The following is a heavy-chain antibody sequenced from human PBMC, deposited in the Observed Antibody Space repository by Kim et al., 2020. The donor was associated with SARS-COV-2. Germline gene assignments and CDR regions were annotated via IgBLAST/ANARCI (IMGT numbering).Heavy chain of an antibody. J-gene: IGHJ4*02. Sequence: YYADSVKGRFTISRDNSKNTLYLQMNSLRAEDTAVYYCAKRKAGMYYFDYWGQGTLVTVSS. V-gene: IGHV3-23*01. D-gene: IGHD3-10*01. CDR3: AKRKAGMYYFDY.